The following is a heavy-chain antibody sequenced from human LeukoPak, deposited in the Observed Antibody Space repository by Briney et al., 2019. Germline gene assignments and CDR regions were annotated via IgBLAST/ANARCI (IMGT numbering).Heavy chain of an antibody. CDR3: ARDRVQESYYYYYMDV. Sequence: ASVKVSCKASGYTFTSYGISWVRQAPGQGLEWMGWISAYNGNTNYAQKLQGRVTMTTDTSTSTAYMELSSLRSEDTAVYYCARDRVQESYYYYYMDVWGKGTTVTISS. D-gene: IGHD1-1*01. V-gene: IGHV1-18*01. CDR1: GYTFTSYG. CDR2: ISAYNGNT. J-gene: IGHJ6*03.